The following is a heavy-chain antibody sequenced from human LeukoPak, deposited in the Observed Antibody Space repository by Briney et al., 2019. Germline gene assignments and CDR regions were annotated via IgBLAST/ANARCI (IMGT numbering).Heavy chain of an antibody. CDR3: ARLFSSSWTGY. Sequence: PSETLSLTCAVYGGSFSGYYWSWIRQPPGKGLEWIGEINHSGSTNYNPSLKSRVTISVDTSKNQFSLKLSSVTAADTAVYYCARLFSSSWTGYWGQGTLVTVSS. J-gene: IGHJ4*02. D-gene: IGHD6-13*01. CDR2: INHSGST. CDR1: GGSFSGYY. V-gene: IGHV4-34*01.